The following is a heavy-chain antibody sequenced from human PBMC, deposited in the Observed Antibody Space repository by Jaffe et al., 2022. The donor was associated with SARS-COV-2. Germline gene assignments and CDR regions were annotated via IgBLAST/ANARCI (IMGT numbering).Heavy chain of an antibody. CDR2: INSDGTNT. D-gene: IGHD2-2*02. V-gene: IGHV3-74*01. CDR1: GFAFSDYW. J-gene: IGHJ4*02. Sequence: EVQLAESGGDLVQPGGSLRLSCAASGFAFSDYWMHWVRQAPGKGLVWVSRINSDGTNTGYADSVEGRFTISRDNAKNTLYLQMNSLTAGDTAMYYCASAPGYRDPPDYWGQGTLVTVSS. CDR3: ASAPGYRDPPDY.